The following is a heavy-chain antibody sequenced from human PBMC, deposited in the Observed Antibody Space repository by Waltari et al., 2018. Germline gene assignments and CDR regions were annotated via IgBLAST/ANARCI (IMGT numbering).Heavy chain of an antibody. V-gene: IGHV3-73*01. Sequence: EVQLVEAGGGLVQPGGSLKLSCAAPGFTFRGSAMHWVRQASGKGLEWVGRIRSKANSYATAYAASVKGRFTISRDDSKNTAYLQMSSLKTEDTAVYYCTTQTTAGSYWGQGTLVTVSS. CDR3: TTQTTAGSY. CDR2: IRSKANSYAT. D-gene: IGHD1-26*01. J-gene: IGHJ4*02. CDR1: GFTFRGSA.